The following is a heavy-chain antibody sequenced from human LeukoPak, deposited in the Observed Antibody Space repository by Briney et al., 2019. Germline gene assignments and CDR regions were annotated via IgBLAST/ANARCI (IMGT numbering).Heavy chain of an antibody. J-gene: IGHJ4*02. V-gene: IGHV3-15*01. D-gene: IGHD4-17*01. CDR1: GFTLSKVW. CDR2: IKTKTDGGTT. CDR3: TTVDYGDLTPAASSDY. Sequence: GGSRRLSWAASGFTLSKVWMSWVRQAPGKGLEWVGRIKTKTDGGTTEYAAPVRGRFTISRDDSEDTLYLQMNSLKTEDTAVYYCTTVDYGDLTPAASSDYWGQGTLVTVSS.